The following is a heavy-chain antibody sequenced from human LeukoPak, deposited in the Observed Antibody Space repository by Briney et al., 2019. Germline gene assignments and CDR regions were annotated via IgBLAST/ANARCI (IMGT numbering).Heavy chain of an antibody. CDR3: ASEFRITMIVVVISY. V-gene: IGHV4-30-4*01. J-gene: IGHJ4*02. CDR2: IYYSGST. CDR1: GGSISSGDYY. Sequence: SETLSLTCTVSGGSISSGDYYWSWIRQPPGKGLEWIGYIYYSGSTYYNPSLKSRVTISVDTSKNQFSLKLSSVTAAGTAVYYCASEFRITMIVVVISYWGQGTLVTVSS. D-gene: IGHD3-22*01.